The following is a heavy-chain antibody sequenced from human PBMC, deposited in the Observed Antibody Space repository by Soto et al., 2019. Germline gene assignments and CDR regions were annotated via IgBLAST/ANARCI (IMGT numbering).Heavy chain of an antibody. Sequence: ASVKVSCKASGYTFTSYAMHWVRQAPGQRLEWMGWINAGNSDTEYSQKFQGRVTITSDTSASTAYMELSSLRSEDAAVYYCARDLKEYCSDGKCNWFDPWGQGTLVTVSS. J-gene: IGHJ5*02. V-gene: IGHV1-3*01. CDR1: GYTFTSYA. D-gene: IGHD2-15*01. CDR3: ARDLKEYCSDGKCNWFDP. CDR2: INAGNSDT.